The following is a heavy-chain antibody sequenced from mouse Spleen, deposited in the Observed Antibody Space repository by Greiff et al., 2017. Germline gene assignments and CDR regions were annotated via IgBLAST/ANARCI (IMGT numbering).Heavy chain of an antibody. CDR3: ARQGFYGNYWYFDV. CDR2: ISSGGSYT. Sequence: EVQGVESGGGLVKPGGSLKLSCAASGFTFSSYAMSWVRQTPEKRLEWVATISSGGSYTYYPDSVKGRFTISRDNAKNTLYLQMSSLRSEDTAMYYCARQGFYGNYWYFDVWGAGTTVTVSS. J-gene: IGHJ1*01. D-gene: IGHD2-1*01. CDR1: GFTFSSYA. V-gene: IGHV5-9-3*01.